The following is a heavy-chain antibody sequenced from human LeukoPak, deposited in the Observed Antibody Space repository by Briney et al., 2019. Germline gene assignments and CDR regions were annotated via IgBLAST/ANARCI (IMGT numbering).Heavy chain of an antibody. V-gene: IGHV1-8*01. Sequence: ASVKVSCKASGYTFSSYDINWVRQATGQGLEWMRWMNPNSGNTGYAQKFQGRVTMTRNTSISTAYMELSSLRSEDTAVYYCARGQKSALTYGSGTYAYYFDYWGQGTLVTVSS. CDR3: ARGQKSALTYGSGTYAYYFDY. CDR1: GYTFSSYD. J-gene: IGHJ4*02. CDR2: MNPNSGNT. D-gene: IGHD3-10*01.